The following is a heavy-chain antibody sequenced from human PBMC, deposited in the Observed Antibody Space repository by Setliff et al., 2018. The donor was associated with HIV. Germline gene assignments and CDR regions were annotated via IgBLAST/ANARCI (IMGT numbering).Heavy chain of an antibody. CDR1: GYSFSGYF. CDR3: ARDESDSLYYMDYYYMDV. J-gene: IGHJ6*03. CDR2: INTNTGNP. V-gene: IGHV7-4-1*02. D-gene: IGHD3-10*01. Sequence: ASVKVSCKASGYSFSGYFMHWVRQAPGQGLEWMGWINTNTGNPTYAQGFTGRFVFSLDTSVSTAYLQISSLKAEDTAVYYCARDESDSLYYMDYYYMDVWGKGTTVTVSS.